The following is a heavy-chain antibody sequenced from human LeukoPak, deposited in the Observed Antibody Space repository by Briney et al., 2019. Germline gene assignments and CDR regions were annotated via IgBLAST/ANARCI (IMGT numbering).Heavy chain of an antibody. J-gene: IGHJ4*02. Sequence: SETLSLTCTVSGYSISSGYYWGWIRQPPGKGLEWIGSIYHSGSTYYNPSLKSRVTISVDTSKSQFSLKLSSVTAADTAVYYCARRDYGEIDYWGQGTLVTVSS. V-gene: IGHV4-38-2*02. D-gene: IGHD4-17*01. CDR1: GYSISSGYY. CDR2: IYHSGST. CDR3: ARRDYGEIDY.